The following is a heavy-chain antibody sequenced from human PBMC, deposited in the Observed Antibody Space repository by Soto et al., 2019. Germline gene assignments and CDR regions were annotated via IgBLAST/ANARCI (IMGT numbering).Heavy chain of an antibody. CDR2: MNPINGAT. D-gene: IGHD6-13*01. CDR1: GYDFTAYD. J-gene: IGHJ6*02. V-gene: IGHV1-8*02. CDR3: GRGPSPRAPAGGTPYYYAMDV. Sequence: ASVKVSCKASGYDFTAYDINWVRQASGQGLEWMGWMNPINGATGSARRFQGRVSMTRNTATNTAYLELTSLRSDDTAVYYCGRGPSPRAPAGGTPYYYAMDVWGQGTTVTVSS.